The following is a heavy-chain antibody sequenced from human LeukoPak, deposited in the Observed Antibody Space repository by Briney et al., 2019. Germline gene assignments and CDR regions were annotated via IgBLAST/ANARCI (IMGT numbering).Heavy chain of an antibody. J-gene: IGHJ4*02. CDR1: GFTFSSYW. CDR2: IKQDGSEK. Sequence: PGGSLRLSCVASGFTFSSYWMSWVRQAPGKGLEWVANIKQDGSEKYYVHPVKGRFTISRDHAKNSLYLQMNSLRADDTAVYYCWREAGMPPSTKQWPTSVDYWGQGTLVTVSS. V-gene: IGHV3-7*05. D-gene: IGHD1-1*01. CDR3: WREAGMPPSTKQWPTSVDY.